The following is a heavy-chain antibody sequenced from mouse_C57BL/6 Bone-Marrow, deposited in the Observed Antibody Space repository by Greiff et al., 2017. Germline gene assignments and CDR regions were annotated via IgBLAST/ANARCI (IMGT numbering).Heavy chain of an antibody. CDR2: IDPEDGET. Sequence: EVQLQESGAELVKPGASVKLSCTASGFNIKDYYMHWVKQRTEQGLEWIGRIDPEDGETKYAPQFQGKATITADTSSNTAYLQLSSLTSEDTAVYYCARSGTTVVDSFPHWYFDVWGTGTTVTVSS. CDR3: ARSGTTVVDSFPHWYFDV. V-gene: IGHV14-2*01. CDR1: GFNIKDYY. D-gene: IGHD1-1*01. J-gene: IGHJ1*03.